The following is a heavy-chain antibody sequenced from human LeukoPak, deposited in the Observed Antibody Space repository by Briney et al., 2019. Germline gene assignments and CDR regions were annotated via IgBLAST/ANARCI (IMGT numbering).Heavy chain of an antibody. V-gene: IGHV3-15*01. CDR2: IKSKTDGGTT. J-gene: IGHJ4*02. CDR3: TTSTPYYDSSGSGY. Sequence: GGSLRHSCATPGFAFRNARMSWVPETPGKGLEWGGRIKSKTDGGTTDYAPPVKGRFTSSRDDSKNTLYLQMNSLKTEDTAVYYCTTSTPYYDSSGSGYWGQGTLVTVSS. CDR1: GFAFRNAR. D-gene: IGHD3-22*01.